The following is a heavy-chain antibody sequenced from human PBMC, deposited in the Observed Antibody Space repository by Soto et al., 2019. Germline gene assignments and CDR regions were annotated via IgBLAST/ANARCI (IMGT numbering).Heavy chain of an antibody. CDR3: TRLISAAQDY. CDR2: IRDRAFSYAT. CDR1: GFVFKDSS. J-gene: IGHJ4*02. V-gene: IGHV3-73*01. D-gene: IGHD3-10*01. Sequence: ESGGGLVQPGGSLKLYCAASGFVFKDSSIHWVRQASGKGLEWVGRIRDRAFSYATAYAASVKGRFTISRDDSTNTAYLQMNSLKTEDTAIYYCTRLISAAQDYWGQGTLVTVSS.